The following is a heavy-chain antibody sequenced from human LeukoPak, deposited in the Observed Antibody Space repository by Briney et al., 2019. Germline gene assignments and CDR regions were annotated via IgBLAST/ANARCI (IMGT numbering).Heavy chain of an antibody. V-gene: IGHV4-59*01. J-gene: IGHJ4*02. Sequence: SQTLSLTCTVSGPFIKTYYWSWIRQVPGKGLEWIGHIYDSGNTNYNPSLKSRVTILADTSKSQFSLKLNSVTAADTAVYFCATRRGFELFFDLWGQGTRVTVSS. CDR3: ATRRGFELFFDL. CDR1: GPFIKTYY. D-gene: IGHD3-10*01. CDR2: IYDSGNT.